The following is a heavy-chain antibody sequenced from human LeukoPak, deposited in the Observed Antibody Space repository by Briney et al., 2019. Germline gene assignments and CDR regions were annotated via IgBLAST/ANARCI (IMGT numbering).Heavy chain of an antibody. D-gene: IGHD3-10*01. J-gene: IGHJ4*02. CDR3: TTSGTPFEY. V-gene: IGHV3-15*01. Sequence: GGSLRLSCAASGFTFNKAWVSWVRLAPGKGLEWVGRIKNKGDGGTTDYAAPVKGRFTVSRDDSKSTLYLQMNSLKTGDTAVYYCTTSGTPFEYWGQGTLVTVSS. CDR2: IKNKGDGGTT. CDR1: GFTFNKAW.